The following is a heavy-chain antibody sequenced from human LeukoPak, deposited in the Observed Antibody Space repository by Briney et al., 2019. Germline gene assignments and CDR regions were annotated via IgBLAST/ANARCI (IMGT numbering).Heavy chain of an antibody. Sequence: QPGGSLRLSCAASGFTVSSNYMSCVRQAPGKGLEWVSIIYSGGSTYYADSVKGRFTISRDNSKNTLYLQMNSLRAEDTAMYYCARTPQLAYWGQGTLVTVSS. CDR2: IYSGGST. CDR1: GFTVSSNY. V-gene: IGHV3-53*01. D-gene: IGHD3-10*01. J-gene: IGHJ4*02. CDR3: ARTPQLAY.